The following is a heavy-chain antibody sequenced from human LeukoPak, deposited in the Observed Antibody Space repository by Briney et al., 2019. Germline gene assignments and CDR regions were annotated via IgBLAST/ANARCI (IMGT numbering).Heavy chain of an antibody. J-gene: IGHJ4*02. CDR2: ISSSSSYI. CDR1: GFTFSSYS. V-gene: IGHV3-21*01. Sequence: PGGSLRLSCAASGFTFSSYSMNWVRQAPGKGLEWVSSISSSSSYIYYADSVKGRFTISRDNAKNSLYLQMNSLRAEDTAVYYCASKITPYYDSSGYYYWGQGTLVTVSS. D-gene: IGHD3-22*01. CDR3: ASKITPYYDSSGYYY.